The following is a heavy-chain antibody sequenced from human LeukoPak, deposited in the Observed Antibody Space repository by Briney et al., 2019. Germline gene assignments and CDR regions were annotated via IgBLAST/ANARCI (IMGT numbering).Heavy chain of an antibody. Sequence: PGGSLRLSCAASGFTVSSNYMSWVRQAPGKGLEWVSVIYSGGSTYYADSVKGRFTISRDNSKNTLYLQMNSLRAEDTAVYYCARVGQYSSSSYYYYYYMDVWGKGTTVTVSS. D-gene: IGHD6-6*01. J-gene: IGHJ6*03. CDR2: IYSGGST. CDR1: GFTVSSNY. CDR3: ARVGQYSSSSYYYYYYMDV. V-gene: IGHV3-66*02.